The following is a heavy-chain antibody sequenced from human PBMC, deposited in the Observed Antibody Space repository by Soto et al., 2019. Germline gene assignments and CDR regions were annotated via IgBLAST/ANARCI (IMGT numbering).Heavy chain of an antibody. J-gene: IGHJ5*02. CDR3: AKAAPLEDIVVVVAVPPWFDP. V-gene: IGHV3-23*01. CDR2: ISGSGGST. D-gene: IGHD2-15*01. CDR1: GFTFSSYA. Sequence: PGGSLRLSCAASGFTFSSYAMSWVRQAPGKGLEWVSAISGSGGSTYYADSVKGRFTISRDNSKNTLYLQMNSLRAEDTAVYYCAKAAPLEDIVVVVAVPPWFDPWGQGTLVTVSS.